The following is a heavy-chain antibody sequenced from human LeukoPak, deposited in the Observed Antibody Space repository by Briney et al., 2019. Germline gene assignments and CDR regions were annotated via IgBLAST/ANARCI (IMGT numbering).Heavy chain of an antibody. Sequence: GGSLRLSCAASGFTFSNFAMNWVRQAPGKGLEWVSTLSGSGGSTYYADSVKGRFTISRDNSKNTLYLQMNSLRAEDTAVYYCAIEGFSDYYYYGMDVWGQGTTVTVSS. CDR1: GFTFSNFA. D-gene: IGHD5-12*01. J-gene: IGHJ6*02. CDR2: LSGSGGST. CDR3: AIEGFSDYYYYGMDV. V-gene: IGHV3-23*01.